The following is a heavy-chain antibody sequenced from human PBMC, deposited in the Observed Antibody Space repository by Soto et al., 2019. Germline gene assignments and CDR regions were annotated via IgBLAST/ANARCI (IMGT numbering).Heavy chain of an antibody. Sequence: SETLSLTCTVSGGSVSSGSYYWSWIRQPPGKGLEWIGYIYYSGSTNYNPSLKSRVTISVDTSRNQFSLKLSSVTAADTAVYYCARVEGYCSSTSCYAPHYYFDYWGRGTLVTVSS. V-gene: IGHV4-61*01. J-gene: IGHJ4*02. CDR3: ARVEGYCSSTSCYAPHYYFDY. D-gene: IGHD2-2*01. CDR2: IYYSGST. CDR1: GGSVSSGSYY.